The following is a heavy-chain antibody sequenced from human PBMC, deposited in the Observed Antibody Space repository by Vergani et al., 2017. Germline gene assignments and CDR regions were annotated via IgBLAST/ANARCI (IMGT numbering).Heavy chain of an antibody. CDR3: ARARGSPIKVVAKPVVQRDDAFDI. Sequence: QVQLVQSGAEVKKPGASVKVSCKASGYTFTSYGISWVRQAPGQGLEWMGWISAYNGNTNYAQKLQGRVTMTTDTSTSTAYMELRSLRSDDTAVYYCARARGSPIKVVAKPVVQRDDAFDIWGQGTMVTVSS. J-gene: IGHJ3*02. CDR2: ISAYNGNT. D-gene: IGHD3-22*01. V-gene: IGHV1-18*04. CDR1: GYTFTSYG.